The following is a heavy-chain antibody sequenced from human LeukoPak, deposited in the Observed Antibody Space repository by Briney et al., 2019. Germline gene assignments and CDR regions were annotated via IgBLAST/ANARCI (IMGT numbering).Heavy chain of an antibody. D-gene: IGHD4-17*01. CDR3: ARGMKATVTTLGRGFWFDP. V-gene: IGHV3-33*01. CDR2: IWYDGSNK. Sequence: GGSLRLSCAASGFTFSSYGMHWVRQAPGKGLEWVAVIWYDGSNKYYADSVKGRFTISRDNSKNTLYLQMNSLRAEDTAVYYCARGMKATVTTLGRGFWFDPWGQGTLVTVSS. CDR1: GFTFSSYG. J-gene: IGHJ5*02.